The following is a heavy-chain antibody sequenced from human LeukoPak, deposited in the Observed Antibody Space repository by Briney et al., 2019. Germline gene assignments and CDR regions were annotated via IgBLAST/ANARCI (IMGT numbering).Heavy chain of an antibody. CDR1: GFTFSSYA. CDR3: ARDRVWI. J-gene: IGHJ4*02. D-gene: IGHD5-12*01. Sequence: GGSLRLSCAASGFTFSSYAMHWVRQAPGKGLEWVAVISYDGSNKYYADSVKGRFTISRDNSKNTLYLQMNSLRAEDTAVYYCARDRVWIWGQGTLVTVSS. CDR2: ISYDGSNK. V-gene: IGHV3-30*04.